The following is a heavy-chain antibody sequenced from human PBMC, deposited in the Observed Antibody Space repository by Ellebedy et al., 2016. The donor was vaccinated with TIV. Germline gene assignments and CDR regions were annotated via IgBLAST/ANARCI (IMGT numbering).Heavy chain of an antibody. V-gene: IGHV4-59*08. D-gene: IGHD1-26*01. CDR3: ARRYSGSSYHYFDY. CDR2: IYNSVIT. Sequence: MPSETLSLTCTVSGGSISSNYWDWIRQPPGKGLEWIGYIYNSVITNYNPSLKSRVTMSVDTSKRQLSLKLRSVTAADTAVDYCARRYSGSSYHYFDYWGQGTLVIVSS. J-gene: IGHJ4*02. CDR1: GGSISSNY.